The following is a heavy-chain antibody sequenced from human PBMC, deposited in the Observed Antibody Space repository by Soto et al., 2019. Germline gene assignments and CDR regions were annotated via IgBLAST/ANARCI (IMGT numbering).Heavy chain of an antibody. D-gene: IGHD2-2*01. J-gene: IGHJ5*01. V-gene: IGHV1-69*06. CDR2: IIPIFGTA. Sequence: SVKVSCKASGGTFSSYAISWVRQAPGQGLEWMGGIIPIFGTANYAQKFQGRVTITADKSTSTAYMELSSLRSEDTAVYYCASVKRGLWSTTKIWENWFDPWGQGTLVTVSS. CDR1: GGTFSSYA. CDR3: ASVKRGLWSTTKIWENWFDP.